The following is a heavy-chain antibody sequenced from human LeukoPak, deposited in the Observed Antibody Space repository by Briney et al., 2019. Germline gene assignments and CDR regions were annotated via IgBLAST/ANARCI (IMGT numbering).Heavy chain of an antibody. V-gene: IGHV3-30*02. Sequence: PGGSLRLSCAASGFTLSSYSMNWVRQSPGKGLEWVAFIRYDGSNKYYADSVKGRFTISRDNSKNTLYLQMNSLRAEDTAVYYCAKEYTVTTSPLWFGPWGQGTLVTVSS. CDR2: IRYDGSNK. D-gene: IGHD4-17*01. CDR1: GFTLSSYS. J-gene: IGHJ5*02. CDR3: AKEYTVTTSPLWFGP.